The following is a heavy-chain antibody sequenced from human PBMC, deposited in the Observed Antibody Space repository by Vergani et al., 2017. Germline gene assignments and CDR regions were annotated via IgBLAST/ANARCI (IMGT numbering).Heavy chain of an antibody. Sequence: EVQLLESVGSLKQPGGSVRLSCAASGFTFSIYAMHWVRPAPGKGLEWVSALTGGGGSTYYADSFKGRFIISRDNSRDTLYLKMDSLRPEDTYTYYCVKDDGNYEDFFDTWGQGTLVTVSS. CDR1: GFTFSIYA. V-gene: IGHV3-23*01. CDR2: LTGGGGST. J-gene: IGHJ4*02. D-gene: IGHD1-7*01. CDR3: VKDDGNYEDFFDT.